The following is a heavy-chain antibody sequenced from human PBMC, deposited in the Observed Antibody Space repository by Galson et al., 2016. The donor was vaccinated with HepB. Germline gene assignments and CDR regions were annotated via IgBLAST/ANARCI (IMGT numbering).Heavy chain of an antibody. D-gene: IGHD2-2*01. Sequence: TLSLTCAVSAGSFSGHYWSWIRQSPGKGLEWIGEINHTGNTNYNPSLNSRVSISVDTSKMQFSLKLTSVTAADTAIYYCARARACKSTSCFPNPFDYWGQGTLVTVSS. CDR1: AGSFSGHY. J-gene: IGHJ4*02. CDR3: ARARACKSTSCFPNPFDY. V-gene: IGHV4-34*01. CDR2: INHTGNT.